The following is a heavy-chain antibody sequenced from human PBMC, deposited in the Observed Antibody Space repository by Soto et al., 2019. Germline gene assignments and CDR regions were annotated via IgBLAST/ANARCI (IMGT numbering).Heavy chain of an antibody. CDR1: GGSFSGYY. CDR3: ARAKIKIVGATPLTPRHYFDY. D-gene: IGHD1-26*01. V-gene: IGHV4-34*01. Sequence: PSETLSLTCAVYGGSFSGYYWSWIRQPPGKGLEWIGEINHSGSTNYNPSLKSRVTISVDTSKNQFSLKLSSVTAADTAVYYCARAKIKIVGATPLTPRHYFDYWGQGTLVTVSS. CDR2: INHSGST. J-gene: IGHJ4*02.